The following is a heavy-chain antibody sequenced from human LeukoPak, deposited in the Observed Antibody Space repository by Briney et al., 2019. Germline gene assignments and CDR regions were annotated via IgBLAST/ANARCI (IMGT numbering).Heavy chain of an antibody. V-gene: IGHV3-72*01. CDR2: TRNKANSYST. J-gene: IGHJ4*02. Sequence: GGSLRLSCAASGFTFSDYYMDWVRQAPGKGLEWVGRTRNKANSYSTEYAASVKGRFSISRDESKNSMYLQMNSLKIEDTAVYYCARVTYSSAWHPGGYWGQGTLVTVSS. CDR1: GFTFSDYY. D-gene: IGHD6-19*01. CDR3: ARVTYSSAWHPGGY.